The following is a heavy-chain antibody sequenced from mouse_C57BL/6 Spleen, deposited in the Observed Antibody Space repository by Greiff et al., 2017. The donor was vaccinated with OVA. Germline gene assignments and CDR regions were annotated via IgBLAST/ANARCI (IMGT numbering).Heavy chain of an antibody. Sequence: QVQLQQSGPELVKPGASVKISCKASGYAFSSSWMNWVKQRPGKGLEWIGRIYPGDGDTNYNGKFKGKATLTADKSSSTAYMQLSSLTSEDSAVYFCGYYSNPLYYYAMDYWGQGTSVTVSS. CDR2: IYPGDGDT. CDR3: GYYSNPLYYYAMDY. J-gene: IGHJ4*01. CDR1: GYAFSSSW. V-gene: IGHV1-82*01. D-gene: IGHD2-5*01.